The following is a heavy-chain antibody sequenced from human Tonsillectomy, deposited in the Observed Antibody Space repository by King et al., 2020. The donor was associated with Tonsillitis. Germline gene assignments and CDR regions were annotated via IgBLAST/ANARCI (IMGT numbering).Heavy chain of an antibody. CDR1: GFTFSDVW. V-gene: IGHV3-15*01. J-gene: IGHJ4*02. Sequence: VQLVESGGGLVQPGGSLRLSCAASGFTFSDVWMTWARQAPGQGLEWVGRIKRRSEGGKTDYAAPVKGRLTISRDDSKNTVYLQMSSLKIEDTAIYYCGVGLGRTNGDYWGQGTLVTVSS. CDR2: IKRRSEGGKT. CDR3: GVGLGRTNGDY. D-gene: IGHD2-8*01.